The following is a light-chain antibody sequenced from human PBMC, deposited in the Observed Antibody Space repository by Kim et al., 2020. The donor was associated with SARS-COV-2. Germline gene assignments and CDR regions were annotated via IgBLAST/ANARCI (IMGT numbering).Light chain of an antibody. CDR3: HQYNAYPLT. CDR2: DVS. Sequence: DIQMTQSPSTLSASVGDRVTITCRASQTLNNFLAWYQQKPGKAPEVLLYDVSNLQTGVPSRFSGSGSGTEFSLTISSLQPDDFATYYCHQYNAYPLTFGGGTKVDIK. J-gene: IGKJ4*01. V-gene: IGKV1-5*01. CDR1: QTLNNF.